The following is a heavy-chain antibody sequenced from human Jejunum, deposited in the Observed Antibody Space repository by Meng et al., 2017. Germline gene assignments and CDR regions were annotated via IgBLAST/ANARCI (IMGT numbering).Heavy chain of an antibody. CDR3: ARVRCSGGDCRYDGFDI. CDR2: INPGDGST. J-gene: IGHJ3*02. Sequence: ASVKVSCKTSGYTFTGYYVNWVRQAPGQGLEWMGIINPGDGSTMNAQKFQGRVTMTRDTSTTTVYMELSSLRSDDTAVYFCARVRCSGGDCRYDGFDIWGQGTMVTVSS. V-gene: IGHV1-46*01. CDR1: GYTFTGYY. D-gene: IGHD2-21*02.